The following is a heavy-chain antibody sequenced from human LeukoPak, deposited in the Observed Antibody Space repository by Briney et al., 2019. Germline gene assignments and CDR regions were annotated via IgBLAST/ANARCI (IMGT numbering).Heavy chain of an antibody. CDR3: AKGRAVGSGSYDY. J-gene: IGHJ4*02. Sequence: GGSLRLSCAASGFTFSGYAMGWVRQAPGKGLEWVSFISGSGDSTYYADSVKGRFTISRDSSKNTLYPQMNSLRAEDTAVYYCAKGRAVGSGSYDYWGQGTLVTVSS. D-gene: IGHD3-10*01. V-gene: IGHV3-23*01. CDR1: GFTFSGYA. CDR2: ISGSGDST.